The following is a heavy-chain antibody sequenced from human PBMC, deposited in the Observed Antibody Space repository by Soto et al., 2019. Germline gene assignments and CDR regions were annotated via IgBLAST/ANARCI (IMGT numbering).Heavy chain of an antibody. D-gene: IGHD2-2*01. CDR3: ARDGLGYCSSTSCYGVGAFDI. Sequence: PSETLSRTCTVSGGSIISGGYYCSCIRQNPGKGLEWIGYIYYSGSTNYNPSLKSRVTISVDTSKNQFSLKLSSVTAADTAVYYCARDGLGYCSSTSCYGVGAFDIWGQGTMVTVSS. CDR2: IYYSGST. CDR1: GGSIISGGYY. J-gene: IGHJ3*02. V-gene: IGHV4-61*08.